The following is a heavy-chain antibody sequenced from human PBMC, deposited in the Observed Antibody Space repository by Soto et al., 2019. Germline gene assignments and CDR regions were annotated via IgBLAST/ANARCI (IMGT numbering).Heavy chain of an antibody. V-gene: IGHV6-1*01. D-gene: IGHD3-10*01. CDR1: GDSVSSNSAA. CDR3: ARRTSLLVYYGSGSYYYYYGMDV. Sequence: PSQPLSLTCAISGDSVSSNSAAWNWIRQSPSRGLEWLGRTYYRSKWYNDYAVCVKSRITINPDTSKNQCSLQLNYVTPEDTAVYYCARRTSLLVYYGSGSYYYYYGMDVLGQGTTVTVS. J-gene: IGHJ6*02. CDR2: TYYRSKWYN.